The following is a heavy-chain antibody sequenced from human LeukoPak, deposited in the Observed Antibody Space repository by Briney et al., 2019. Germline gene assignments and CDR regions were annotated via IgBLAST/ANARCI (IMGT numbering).Heavy chain of an antibody. CDR3: AKAASSSWPSYYYGMDV. CDR2: ISYDGSNK. CDR1: GFTFSSYG. V-gene: IGHV3-30*18. J-gene: IGHJ6*02. Sequence: PGGSLRLSCAASGFTFSSYGMHWVRQAPGKGLEWVAVISYDGSNKYYADSVKGRFTISRDNSKNTLYLQMNSLRAEDTAVYYCAKAASSSWPSYYYGMDVWGQGTTVTVSS. D-gene: IGHD6-13*01.